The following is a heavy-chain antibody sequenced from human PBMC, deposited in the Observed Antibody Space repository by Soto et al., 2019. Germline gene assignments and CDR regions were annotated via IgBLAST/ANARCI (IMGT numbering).Heavy chain of an antibody. J-gene: IGHJ4*02. D-gene: IGHD3-22*01. V-gene: IGHV1-46*03. Sequence: QVQLVQSGAEVKKPGASVKVACKASGYIFTNYYIHWVRQAPGQGLEWMGIINLSADRTSYAQKFQGRFTVTMDTSTSTVYMELGSLRSEDTAVYYCVRDQSSGYRSFDYWGQGTLVTVSS. CDR2: INLSADRT. CDR3: VRDQSSGYRSFDY. CDR1: GYIFTNYY.